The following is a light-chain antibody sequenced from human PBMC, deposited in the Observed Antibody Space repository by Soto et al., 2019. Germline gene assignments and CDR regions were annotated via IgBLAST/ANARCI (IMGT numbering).Light chain of an antibody. Sequence: EIVLTQSPATLSLSPGERATLSRRASQSVSSYLAWYQQKPGQAPRLLIYDASNRATGIPARFSGSGSGKDFTLTISSLEPEDFAVYYCQQRSNWLTFGGGTKVEIK. CDR3: QQRSNWLT. V-gene: IGKV3-11*01. CDR2: DAS. CDR1: QSVSSY. J-gene: IGKJ4*01.